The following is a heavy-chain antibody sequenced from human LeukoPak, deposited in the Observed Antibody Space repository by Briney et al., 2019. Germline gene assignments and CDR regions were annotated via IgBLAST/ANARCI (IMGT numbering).Heavy chain of an antibody. CDR3: ARGPFRDVDIAMVASRFDP. V-gene: IGHV1-2*02. CDR2: INPNIGDV. J-gene: IGHJ5*02. Sequence: ASMKVSCKASGYTFTGYYMHWVRQAPGQGLQWMGWINPNIGDVNYAQKFQDRVTMTRDTSITTAYMELSRLTSDDTAVYYCARGPFRDVDIAMVASRFDPWGQGTLVTVSS. D-gene: IGHD5-18*01. CDR1: GYTFTGYY.